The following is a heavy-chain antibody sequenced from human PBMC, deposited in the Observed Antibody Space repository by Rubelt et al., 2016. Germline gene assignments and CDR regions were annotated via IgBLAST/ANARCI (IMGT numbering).Heavy chain of an antibody. D-gene: IGHD1-26*01. V-gene: IGHV3-30*02. CDR2: IRYDGSNK. CDR1: GFTFSSSA. Sequence: RLSCAASGFTFSSSAMNWVRQAPGKGLEWVAFIRYDGSNKYYADSVKGRFTISRDNPKNTLYLQMNSLRAEDMAVYYCAKDLGASNYFDYWGQGTQVTVSS. CDR3: AKDLGASNYFDY. J-gene: IGHJ4*02.